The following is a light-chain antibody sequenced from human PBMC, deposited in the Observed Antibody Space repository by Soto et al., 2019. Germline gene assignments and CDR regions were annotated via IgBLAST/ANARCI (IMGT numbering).Light chain of an antibody. J-gene: IGLJ1*01. CDR1: SSDIGGYYY. CDR2: QGT. CDR3: TSYSSSDIFYV. V-gene: IGLV2-14*01. Sequence: QSALTQPASVSGSPGQSITISCTGTSSDIGGYYYVSWYQHHPGKAPKLLIYQGTNRPSRVSNRFSGSKSGNTASLTISGLQADDEADYYCTSYSSSDIFYVFGTGTKLTVL.